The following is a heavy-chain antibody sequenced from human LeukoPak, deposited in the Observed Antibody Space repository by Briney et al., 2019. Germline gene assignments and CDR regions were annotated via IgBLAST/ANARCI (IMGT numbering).Heavy chain of an antibody. V-gene: IGHV4-38-2*02. J-gene: IGHJ4*02. Sequence: SETLSLTCAVSGYSISSGYYWGWIRQPPGKGLEWIGSIYHSGSTYYNPSLKSRATISVDTSKNQFSLKLSSVTAADTAVYYCARDSRYGDYFYYFDYWGQGTLVTVSS. D-gene: IGHD4-17*01. CDR2: IYHSGST. CDR3: ARDSRYGDYFYYFDY. CDR1: GYSISSGYY.